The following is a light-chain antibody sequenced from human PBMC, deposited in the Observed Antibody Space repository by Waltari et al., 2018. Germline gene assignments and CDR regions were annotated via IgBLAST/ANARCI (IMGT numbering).Light chain of an antibody. V-gene: IGLV3-25*03. J-gene: IGLJ2*01. CDR3: HSADNSNSYQV. CDR2: KDS. CDR1: ALPNQY. Sequence: SYELTQSPSLSVSPGQTARITCSGDALPNQYAYWYQQQPGQAPVLVMYKDSERPSRIPERFSGSSSGTTVTLTITAVQAEDEADYYCHSADNSNSYQVFGGGTKLTVL.